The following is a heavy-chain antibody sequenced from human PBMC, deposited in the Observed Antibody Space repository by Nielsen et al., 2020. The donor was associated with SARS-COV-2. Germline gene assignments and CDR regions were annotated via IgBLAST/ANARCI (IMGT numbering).Heavy chain of an antibody. CDR3: AKDRAGATYARFDF. D-gene: IGHD4/OR15-4a*01. CDR1: GLTFSSYA. Sequence: GEPLKISCAASGLTFSSYAMSWVRQVPGKGLEWVSSISGSGGTTDFADSVKGRFTISRDNSRNTLYLQMNSLRAEDTAVYYCAKDRAGATYARFDFWGQGTLVTVSS. J-gene: IGHJ4*02. CDR2: ISGSGGTT. V-gene: IGHV3-23*01.